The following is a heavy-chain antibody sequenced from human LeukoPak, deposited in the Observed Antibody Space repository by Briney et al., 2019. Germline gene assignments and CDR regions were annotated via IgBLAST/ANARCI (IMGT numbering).Heavy chain of an antibody. Sequence: GGSLRLSCAASGFTVSSNYMSWVRQAPGKGLEWVSVIYSGGSTYYADSVKGRFTISRDNSKNTLYLQMNSLRAEDTAVYYCARDRGGDCSFCFDPWGQGTLVTVSS. D-gene: IGHD2-21*02. CDR1: GFTVSSNY. J-gene: IGHJ5*02. CDR2: IYSGGST. CDR3: ARDRGGDCSFCFDP. V-gene: IGHV3-66*01.